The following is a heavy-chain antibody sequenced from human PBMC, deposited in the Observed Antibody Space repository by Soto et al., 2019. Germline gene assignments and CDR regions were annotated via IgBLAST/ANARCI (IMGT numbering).Heavy chain of an antibody. V-gene: IGHV4-59*08. D-gene: IGHD7-27*01. CDR3: ARRGDWGSDEFDY. CDR2: IYYSGST. Sequence: QVQLQESGPGLVKPSETLSLTCTVSGGSISRYYWTWIRQPPGKGLEWSGYIYYSGSTSYNPALKSRVTRSLDTSKNQFYLKVNSVTAADTAVYYCARRGDWGSDEFDYWGQGTLVTVSS. J-gene: IGHJ4*02. CDR1: GGSISRYY.